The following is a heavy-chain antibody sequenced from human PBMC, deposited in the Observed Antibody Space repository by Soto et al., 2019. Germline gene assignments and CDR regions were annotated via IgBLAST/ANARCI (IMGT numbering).Heavy chain of an antibody. CDR3: ARAQYGSGKRFDP. Sequence: QVQLVQSGAEVKKPGASVKVSCKASGYTFTSYYMHWVRQAPGQGLEWMGIINPSGGSTSYAQKCQGRVPMTRDTSTSTVYMELSSLRSEDTAVYYCARAQYGSGKRFDPWGQGTLVTVSS. V-gene: IGHV1-46*03. CDR2: INPSGGST. CDR1: GYTFTSYY. D-gene: IGHD3-10*01. J-gene: IGHJ5*02.